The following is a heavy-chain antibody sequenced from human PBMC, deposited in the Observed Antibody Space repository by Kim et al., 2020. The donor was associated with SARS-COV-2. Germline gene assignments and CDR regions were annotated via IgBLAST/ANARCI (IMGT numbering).Heavy chain of an antibody. V-gene: IGHV3-21*01. Sequence: GGSLRLSCISSGFTYNIYTMNWVRQAPGKGLEWVSSISSSSSYIYYADSVKGRFTISRDNAKNSLYLQMSSLRAEDTAVYYCARRSCSSSSCYYDPWGQGTLVTVSS. CDR2: ISSSSSYI. J-gene: IGHJ5*02. CDR1: GFTYNIYT. CDR3: ARRSCSSSSCYYDP. D-gene: IGHD2-2*01.